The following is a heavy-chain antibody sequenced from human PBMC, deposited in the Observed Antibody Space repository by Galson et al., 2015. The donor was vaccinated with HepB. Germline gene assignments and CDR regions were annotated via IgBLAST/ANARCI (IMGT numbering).Heavy chain of an antibody. CDR3: ARRNADDALDA. J-gene: IGHJ3*01. CDR2: INAGNGNT. D-gene: IGHD2-2*01. Sequence: SVKVSCKASGYNFITYNIHWVRQAPGQGLEWMGWINAGNGNTIYSQRFQGRVIISADRSATTVYMELSRLRFADTAVYYCARRNADDALDAWGQGTMVIVST. CDR1: GYNFITYN. V-gene: IGHV1-3*01.